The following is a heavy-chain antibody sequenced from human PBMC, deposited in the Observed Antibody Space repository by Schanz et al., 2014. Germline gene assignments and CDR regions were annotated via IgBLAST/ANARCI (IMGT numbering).Heavy chain of an antibody. D-gene: IGHD3-22*01. CDR1: RFTFSTYA. J-gene: IGHJ4*02. CDR2: ISSDGFNK. CDR3: AKEDRNHNSDYVY. V-gene: IGHV3-30*04. Sequence: QVQLVESGGGVVQPGGSLRLSCAASRFTFSTYAMHWVRQAPGKGLGWLAVISSDGFNKFYADSVKGRFTISRDNSKNTLYLQMNSLRPEDTAVYYCAKEDRNHNSDYVYWGQGTLVTVSS.